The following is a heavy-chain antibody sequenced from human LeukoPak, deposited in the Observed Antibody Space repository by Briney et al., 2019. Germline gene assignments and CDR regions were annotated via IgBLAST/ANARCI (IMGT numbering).Heavy chain of an antibody. V-gene: IGHV1-2*02. CDR3: ARTGSFDY. Sequence: VKVSCKASGDTFTAYYMHWVRQAPGQGLEWMGWINPNSGATIYAQNFQGRVTMTTDTSISTAYMELTRLGSDDTAVYYCARTGSFDYWGQGTLVTVSS. D-gene: IGHD1-14*01. J-gene: IGHJ4*02. CDR1: GDTFTAYY. CDR2: INPNSGAT.